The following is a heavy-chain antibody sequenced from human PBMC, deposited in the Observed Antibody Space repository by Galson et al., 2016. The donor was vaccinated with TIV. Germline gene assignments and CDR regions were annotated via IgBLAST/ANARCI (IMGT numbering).Heavy chain of an antibody. V-gene: IGHV3-43*01. J-gene: IGHJ6*02. Sequence: SLRLSCAASGFTFDDYTMHWVRQTPGKGLEWVSFIVWDAANKYYSDSVKGRFTISRDKSKNSLYLQMNSLRPEDTALYYCAKEGAAAEYYGLDVWGQGTTVTVSS. CDR1: GFTFDDYT. D-gene: IGHD6-13*01. CDR3: AKEGAAAEYYGLDV. CDR2: IVWDAANK.